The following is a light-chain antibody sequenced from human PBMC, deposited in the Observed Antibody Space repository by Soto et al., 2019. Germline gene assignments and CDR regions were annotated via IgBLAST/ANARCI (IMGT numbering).Light chain of an antibody. J-gene: IGKJ4*01. CDR2: GAS. V-gene: IGKV3-20*01. CDR3: QQYGSSPLT. Sequence: EIVLTQSPGTLSLTPGERATLSCRASQSVSRTHLAWYQQKPGQAPRLLIYGASSRATGISDRFSGSGSGTDFTLTIGRLEPEDFAVYYCQQYGSSPLTFGGGTKVEIK. CDR1: QSVSRTH.